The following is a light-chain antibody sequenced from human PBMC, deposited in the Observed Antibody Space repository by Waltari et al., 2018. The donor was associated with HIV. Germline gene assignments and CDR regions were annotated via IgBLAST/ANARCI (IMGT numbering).Light chain of an antibody. J-gene: IGKJ2*01. CDR3: QQLNTYPHT. V-gene: IGKV1-9*01. CDR2: STS. CDR1: QDSSNS. Sequence: DIHLTQSPSFLSASVGDTVTITCRASQDSSNSVAWYQQRPGKAPQLLIYSTSTLQSGVPSRFRGSRSRAEFTLTIVSLQAEDFATYYCQQLNTYPHTFGQGTKVEIK.